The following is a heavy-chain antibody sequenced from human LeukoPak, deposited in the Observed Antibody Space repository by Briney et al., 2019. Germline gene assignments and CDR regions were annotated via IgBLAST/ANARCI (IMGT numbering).Heavy chain of an antibody. CDR2: IKPNSGGT. CDR3: ARATNGGYFDY. J-gene: IGHJ4*02. D-gene: IGHD2-2*01. Sequence: ASVKVSCTASGYTFTGYYMHWVRQAPGQGLEWMGWIKPNSGGTNYAQKFQGRVTMTRDTSISTAYMELSRLRSDDTAVYYCARATNGGYFDYWGQGTLVTVSS. CDR1: GYTFTGYY. V-gene: IGHV1-2*02.